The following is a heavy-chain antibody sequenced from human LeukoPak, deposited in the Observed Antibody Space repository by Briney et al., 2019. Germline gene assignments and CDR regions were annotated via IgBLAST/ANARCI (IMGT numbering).Heavy chain of an antibody. CDR2: INPNSGGT. Sequence: GASVKVPCKASGYTFTGYYMHWVRQAPGQGLEWVGWINPNSGGTNYAQKFQGRVTMTRDNSTSTAYMELSRLRSADTAVYYCARGKGIAAAGPYLFDYWGQGTLVTVSS. D-gene: IGHD6-13*01. V-gene: IGHV1-2*02. J-gene: IGHJ4*02. CDR3: ARGKGIAAAGPYLFDY. CDR1: GYTFTGYY.